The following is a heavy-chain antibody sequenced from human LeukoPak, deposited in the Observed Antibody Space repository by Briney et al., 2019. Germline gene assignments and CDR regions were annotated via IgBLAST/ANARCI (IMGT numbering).Heavy chain of an antibody. D-gene: IGHD3-22*01. CDR1: GYTFTSYG. CDR2: ISAYNGNT. CDR3: ARPQNYYDSSGAGAFDI. J-gene: IGHJ3*02. Sequence: ASVKVSCKASGYTFTSYGISWVRQTPGQGLEWMGWISAYNGNTNYAQKLQGRVTMTTDTSTSTAYMELRSLRSDDTAVYYCARPQNYYDSSGAGAFDIWGQGTMVTVSS. V-gene: IGHV1-18*01.